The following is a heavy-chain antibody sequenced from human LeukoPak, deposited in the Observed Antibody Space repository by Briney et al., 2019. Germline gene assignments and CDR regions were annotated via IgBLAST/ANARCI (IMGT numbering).Heavy chain of an antibody. V-gene: IGHV1-2*02. J-gene: IGHJ3*02. CDR1: GYTFTSYY. Sequence: GASVKVSCKASGYTFTSYYMHWVRQAPGQGLEWMGWINPNSGGTNYAQKFQGRVTMTRDTSISTAYMELSRLRSDDTAVYYCARVRADILTGALDDAFDIWGQGTMVTVSS. D-gene: IGHD3-9*01. CDR2: INPNSGGT. CDR3: ARVRADILTGALDDAFDI.